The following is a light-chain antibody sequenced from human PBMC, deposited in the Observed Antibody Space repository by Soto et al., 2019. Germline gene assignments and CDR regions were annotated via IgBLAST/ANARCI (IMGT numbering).Light chain of an antibody. Sequence: EIVLTQSPATLSLSPGERATLSCRASQSVSSYLAWYQQKPGQAPGLLIYDASNRATGIPARFSGSGSGTDFTLTISSLEPEDFAVYYCQQRSNWPSWTFGQGTKVDI. CDR1: QSVSSY. CDR3: QQRSNWPSWT. CDR2: DAS. V-gene: IGKV3-11*01. J-gene: IGKJ1*01.